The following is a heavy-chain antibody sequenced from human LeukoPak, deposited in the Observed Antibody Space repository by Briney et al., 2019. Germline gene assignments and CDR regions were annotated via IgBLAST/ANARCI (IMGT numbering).Heavy chain of an antibody. V-gene: IGHV1-69*05. J-gene: IGHJ3*02. CDR2: IIPIFGTA. D-gene: IGHD3-22*01. CDR1: GYTFTSYD. CDR3: AREGVRKQYYYDRKAFDI. Sequence: ASVKVSCKASGYTFTSYDINWVRQATGQGLEWMGGIIPIFGTANYAQKFQGRVTITTDESTSTAYMELSSLRSEDTAVYYCAREGVRKQYYYDRKAFDIWGQGTMVTVSS.